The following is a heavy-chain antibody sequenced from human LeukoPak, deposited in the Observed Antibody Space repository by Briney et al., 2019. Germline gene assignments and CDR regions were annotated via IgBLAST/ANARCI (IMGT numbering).Heavy chain of an antibody. D-gene: IGHD5-18*01. J-gene: IGHJ4*02. CDR2: IYYSAST. CDR3: ARGASGYSYG. CDR1: GGSISSYY. Sequence: SETLSLTCTVSGGSISSYYWSWTRQPPGKGLEWIGYIYYSASTNYNPSLKSRVTISIDTSKNQFSLNLSSVTAADTAVYYCARGASGYSYGWGQGTLVTVSS. V-gene: IGHV4-59*01.